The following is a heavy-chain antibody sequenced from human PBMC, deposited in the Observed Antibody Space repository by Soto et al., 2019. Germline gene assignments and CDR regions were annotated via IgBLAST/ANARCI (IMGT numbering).Heavy chain of an antibody. CDR3: ATDPVEMATITGY. CDR2: ISWDSGSI. J-gene: IGHJ4*02. V-gene: IGHV3-9*01. Sequence: GGSLRLSCAASGFTFDDYAMHWVRQAPGKGLEWVSGISWDSGSIGYADSVKGRFTISRDNAKNSLYLEMNSLRSEDTAVYYCATDPVEMATITGYWAQGTLVTVSS. D-gene: IGHD5-12*01. CDR1: GFTFDDYA.